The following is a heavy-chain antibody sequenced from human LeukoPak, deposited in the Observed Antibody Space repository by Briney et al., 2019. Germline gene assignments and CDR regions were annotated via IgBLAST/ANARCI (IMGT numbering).Heavy chain of an antibody. V-gene: IGHV4-59*08. J-gene: IGHJ5*02. D-gene: IGHD6-6*01. Sequence: PSETLSLTCTVSGGSISSYYWSWIRQPPGKGLEWIGYIYYSGSTNYNPSLKGRVTISVDTSKNQFSLKLSSVTAADTAVYYCAQYSSSPSNWFDPWGQGTLVTVSS. CDR2: IYYSGST. CDR1: GGSISSYY. CDR3: AQYSSSPSNWFDP.